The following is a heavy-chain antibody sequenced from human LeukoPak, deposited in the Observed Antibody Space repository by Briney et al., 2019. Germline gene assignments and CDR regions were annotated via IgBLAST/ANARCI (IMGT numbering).Heavy chain of an antibody. CDR2: ISSSGNIR. V-gene: IGHV3-48*03. J-gene: IGHJ2*01. Sequence: GSLRLSCAASGFTFSSYEMNWVRQAPGKGLEWVSYISSSGNIRYYTDSVRGRFTISRDNAKNSLYLQMNSLRAEDTAVYYCARATGYLSYFDLWGRGTLVTVSS. CDR3: ARATGYLSYFDL. D-gene: IGHD3-9*01. CDR1: GFTFSSYE.